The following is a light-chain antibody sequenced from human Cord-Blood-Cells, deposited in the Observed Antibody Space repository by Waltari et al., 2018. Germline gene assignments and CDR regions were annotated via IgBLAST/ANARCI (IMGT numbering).Light chain of an antibody. V-gene: IGLV3-1*01. CDR3: QAWDSSTYV. Sequence: SYELTPPPSVSVSPGQTASITCAGDPSGVNYACWYQQKPGQSPVLVIYQDSKRPSGIPERFSGSNSGNTATLTISGTQAMDEADYYCQAWDSSTYVFGTGTKVTVL. CDR2: QDS. CDR1: PSGVNY. J-gene: IGLJ1*01.